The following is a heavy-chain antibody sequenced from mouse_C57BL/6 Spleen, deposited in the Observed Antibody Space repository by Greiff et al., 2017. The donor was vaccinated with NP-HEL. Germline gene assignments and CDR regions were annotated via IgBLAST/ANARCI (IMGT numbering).Heavy chain of an antibody. CDR3: ARFFITTVVAGDY. CDR2: IYPGDGDT. Sequence: VQLVESGPELVKPGASVKISCKASGYAFSSSWMNWVKQRPGKGLEWIGRIYPGDGDTNYNGKFKGKATLTADKSSSTAYMQLSSLTSEDSAVYFCARFFITTVVAGDYWGQGTTLTVSS. D-gene: IGHD1-1*01. CDR1: GYAFSSSW. V-gene: IGHV1-82*01. J-gene: IGHJ2*01.